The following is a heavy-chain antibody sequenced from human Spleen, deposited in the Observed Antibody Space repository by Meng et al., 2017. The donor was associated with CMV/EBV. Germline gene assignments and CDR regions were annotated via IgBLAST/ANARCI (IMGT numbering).Heavy chain of an antibody. CDR3: ARGNLFFDY. Sequence: CAISGDSVSSSSAAWSWFRQSPSRGLEWLGRTYYRSKWFNDYAVSVKSRVTINPDTSKNHFSLQLNSVTPEDTAVYYCARGNLFFDYWGQGTLVTVSS. CDR2: TYYRSKWFN. D-gene: IGHD2-21*01. CDR1: GDSVSSSSAA. J-gene: IGHJ4*02. V-gene: IGHV6-1*01.